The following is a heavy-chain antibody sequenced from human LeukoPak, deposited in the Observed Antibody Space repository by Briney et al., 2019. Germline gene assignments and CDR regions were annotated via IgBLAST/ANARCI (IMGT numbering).Heavy chain of an antibody. V-gene: IGHV3-9*01. Sequence: GGSLRLSCAASGFTFDDYAMHWVRQAPGKGLEWVSGISWNSGSIGYADSVKGRFTISRDNAKNSLYLQMNSLRAEDTALYYCAKDLGQNYYEQGFDYWGQGTLVTVSS. D-gene: IGHD3-22*01. CDR2: ISWNSGSI. CDR1: GFTFDDYA. J-gene: IGHJ4*02. CDR3: AKDLGQNYYEQGFDY.